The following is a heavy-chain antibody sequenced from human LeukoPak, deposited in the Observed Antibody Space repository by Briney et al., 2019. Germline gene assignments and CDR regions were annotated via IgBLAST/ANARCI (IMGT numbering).Heavy chain of an antibody. CDR2: ISSSVSAI. CDR3: ARVGRNYFDY. V-gene: IGHV3-11*04. J-gene: IGHJ4*02. D-gene: IGHD3-10*01. CDR1: GFTCNVTFSEYD. Sequence: GGXXXLSGAAAGFTCNVTFSEYDMNGIRXXRXXGVXWVSYISSSVSAIYYADSVKGRFTISRDNAKNSLYLQMNSLRAEDTAVYYCARVGRNYFDYWGQGTLVTVSS.